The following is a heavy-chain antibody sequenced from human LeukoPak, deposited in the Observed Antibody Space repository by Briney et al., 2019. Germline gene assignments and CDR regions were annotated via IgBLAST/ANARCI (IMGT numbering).Heavy chain of an antibody. Sequence: GASVKVSCKASGYTFTGYYMHWVRQAPGQGLEWMGWINPNSGGTNYAQKFQGWVTMTRDTSISTAYMELSRLRSDDTAVYYCARDSGYYYYGMDVWGQGTTVTVS. CDR2: INPNSGGT. J-gene: IGHJ6*02. V-gene: IGHV1-2*04. CDR3: ARDSGYYYYGMDV. CDR1: GYTFTGYY. D-gene: IGHD1-14*01.